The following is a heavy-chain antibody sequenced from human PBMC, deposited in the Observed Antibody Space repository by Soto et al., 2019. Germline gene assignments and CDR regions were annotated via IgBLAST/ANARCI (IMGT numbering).Heavy chain of an antibody. CDR2: IWYDGSKK. D-gene: IGHD5-12*01. CDR1: GFTFSSHA. Sequence: QVQLVESGGGVVQPGRSLRLSCAASGFTFSSHAMHWVRQAPGKGLEWVAVIWYDGSKKYYADSVKGRFTVARDDSKNTLSLQMNSLRVEDKAVYYCERDPGYSGCDFDYWGQGTLVTVSS. CDR3: ERDPGYSGCDFDY. J-gene: IGHJ4*02. V-gene: IGHV3-33*01.